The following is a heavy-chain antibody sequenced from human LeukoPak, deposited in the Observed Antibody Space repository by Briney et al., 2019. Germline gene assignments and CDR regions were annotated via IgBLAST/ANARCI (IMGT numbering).Heavy chain of an antibody. V-gene: IGHV3-23*01. CDR1: GFTFINYA. Sequence: PGGSLRLSCVASGFTFINYAMSWVCQAPGKGLELVSGIYGSDDKTVYGDAVKGRFTISRDNSKNTLYLQLTSLRADDTAVYYCAKTQGYYDAWGQGALVTVSS. CDR3: AKTQGYYDA. J-gene: IGHJ5*02. D-gene: IGHD2-15*01. CDR2: IYGSDDKT.